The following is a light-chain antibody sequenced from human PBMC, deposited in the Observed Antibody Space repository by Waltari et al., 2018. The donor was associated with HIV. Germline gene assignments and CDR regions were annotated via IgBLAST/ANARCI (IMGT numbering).Light chain of an antibody. CDR3: VLYMGGAWV. CDR1: SDSVSTTHY. Sequence: QTVVTQEPSFSVSPGGKVTLTCGLRSDSVSTTHYASWYRQTPGQAPRTLIYSTNVRSSGVPDRFSGSILGNKAALTITGAQADDECHYYCVLYMGGAWVFGGGTKLTVL. J-gene: IGLJ3*02. CDR2: STN. V-gene: IGLV8-61*01.